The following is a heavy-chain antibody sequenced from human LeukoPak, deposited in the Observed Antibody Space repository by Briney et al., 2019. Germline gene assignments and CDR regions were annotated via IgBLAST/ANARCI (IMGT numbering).Heavy chain of an antibody. J-gene: IGHJ4*02. Sequence: GESLKISCKGSGYSFTSYWISWVRQMPGKGLEWMGIIYPGDSDTRYSPSFQGQVTISADKSISTAYLQWSSLKASDTAMYYCATTLAIAAAGTNYFDYWGQGTLVTVSS. D-gene: IGHD6-13*01. CDR3: ATTLAIAAAGTNYFDY. CDR1: GYSFTSYW. CDR2: IYPGDSDT. V-gene: IGHV5-51*01.